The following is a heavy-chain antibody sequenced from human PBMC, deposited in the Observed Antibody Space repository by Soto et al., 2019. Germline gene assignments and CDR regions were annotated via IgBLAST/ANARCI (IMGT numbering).Heavy chain of an antibody. D-gene: IGHD5-12*01. Sequence: QVQLVQSGAEVKKPGSSVKVSCKASGGTFSTSTFTWVRQAPGQGLEWMGRTIPLLNVADYAQDFQGRLTITADRSTITTSTDPPILTSKDTAVYYCARDSPIGSTFSGYDAIDSWGQGTLVTVSS. CDR1: GGTFSTST. V-gene: IGHV1-69*08. CDR3: ARDSPIGSTFSGYDAIDS. J-gene: IGHJ4*02. CDR2: TIPLLNVA.